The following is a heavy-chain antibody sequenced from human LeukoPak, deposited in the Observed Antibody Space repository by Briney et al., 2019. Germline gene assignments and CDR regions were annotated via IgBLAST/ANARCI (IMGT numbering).Heavy chain of an antibody. Sequence: PSETLSLTCTVSGGSISSYYWRWIRQPPGKGLEWIGYIYYSGSTNYNPSLKSRVTISVDTSKNQFSLKLSSVTAADTAVYYCARARSHYGNFDYWGQGTLVTVSS. CDR2: IYYSGST. J-gene: IGHJ4*02. CDR3: ARARSHYGNFDY. V-gene: IGHV4-59*01. D-gene: IGHD3-10*01. CDR1: GGSISSYY.